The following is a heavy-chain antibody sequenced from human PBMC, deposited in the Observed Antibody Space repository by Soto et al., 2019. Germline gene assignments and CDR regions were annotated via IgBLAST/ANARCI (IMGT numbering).Heavy chain of an antibody. Sequence: PGGSLRLSCAASGFTFSDHYMDWVRQAPGKGLEWVGRTRNKANSYTTEYAASVKGRFTISRDDSKNSLYLQMNSLKTEDTAVYYCARDAAAGIYYYYYGMDVWGQGTTVTVSS. CDR3: ARDAAAGIYYYYYGMDV. CDR2: TRNKANSYTT. V-gene: IGHV3-72*01. CDR1: GFTFSDHY. J-gene: IGHJ6*02. D-gene: IGHD6-13*01.